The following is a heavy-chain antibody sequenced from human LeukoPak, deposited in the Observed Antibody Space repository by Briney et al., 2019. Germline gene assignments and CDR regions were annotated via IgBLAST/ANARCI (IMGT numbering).Heavy chain of an antibody. Sequence: SETLSLTCAVYGGSISGYYWSWIRQPPGKGLEWIGAIDHSGSTNYNPSLKSRVTISVDTSKNQFSLKLSSVTAADTAVYYCARKAVLPAAISRMGYYYGMDVWGQGTTVTVSS. V-gene: IGHV4-34*01. J-gene: IGHJ6*02. CDR1: GGSISGYY. CDR3: ARKAVLPAAISRMGYYYGMDV. CDR2: IDHSGST. D-gene: IGHD2-2*01.